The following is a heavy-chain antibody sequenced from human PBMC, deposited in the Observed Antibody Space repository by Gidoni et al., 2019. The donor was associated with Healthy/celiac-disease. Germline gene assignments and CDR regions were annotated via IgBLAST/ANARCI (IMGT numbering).Heavy chain of an antibody. D-gene: IGHD5-12*01. CDR2: INHSGTT. V-gene: IGHV4-34*01. Sequence: QVQLQQWGAGLLKPSETLSLTCAVYGGSFSGYYWSWIRQPPGKGLEWIGEINHSGTTNYNPSLKGRVSISVDTSKKHFSRNLSSVTAADTAVYYCARSGRWLQLHGGAFDIWGQGTMVTVSS. CDR3: ARSGRWLQLHGGAFDI. CDR1: GGSFSGYY. J-gene: IGHJ3*02.